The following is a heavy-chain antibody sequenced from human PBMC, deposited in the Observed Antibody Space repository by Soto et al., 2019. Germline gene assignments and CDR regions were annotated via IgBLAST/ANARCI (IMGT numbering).Heavy chain of an antibody. CDR2: IFNDGRT. D-gene: IGHD6-13*01. V-gene: IGHV4-4*02. CDR3: AREGQELRD. J-gene: IGHJ4*01. Sequence: QVQLQESGPGLVKPSGTLSLTCAVSGASISSTNWWSWVRQFPGKGLEWIGEIFNDGRTNYNPSLKSRVTISVDKSKNHFSLELTSVTAADTAIYYCAREGQELRDWGHGTLVTVSS. CDR1: GASISSTNW.